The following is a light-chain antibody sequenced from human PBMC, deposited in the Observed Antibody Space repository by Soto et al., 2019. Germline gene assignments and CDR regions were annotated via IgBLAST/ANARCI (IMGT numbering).Light chain of an antibody. CDR2: DAS. V-gene: IGKV1-5*01. CDR1: QSIDDW. Sequence: DIQMTQSPSTLSASVGDRVTITCRASQSIDDWLAWYQQKPGKAPKLLIHDASSLGSGVPSRFRGTGSGSTFTLTINSLQPDDFATYYCQQYYNYPATFGQGTQLEIK. J-gene: IGKJ2*01. CDR3: QQYYNYPAT.